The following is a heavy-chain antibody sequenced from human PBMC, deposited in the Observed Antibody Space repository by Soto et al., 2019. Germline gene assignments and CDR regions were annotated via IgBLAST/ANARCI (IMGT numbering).Heavy chain of an antibody. CDR2: ISSSSYI. J-gene: IGHJ4*02. CDR1: GFTFSSYS. D-gene: IGHD2-15*01. V-gene: IGHV3-21*01. Sequence: PGGSLRLSCAASGFTFSSYSMNWVRQAPGKGLEWVSSISSSSYIYYADSVKGRFTISRDNAKNSLYLQMNSLRAEDTAVYYCARDKVVVAATFDYWGQGTLVTVSS. CDR3: ARDKVVVAATFDY.